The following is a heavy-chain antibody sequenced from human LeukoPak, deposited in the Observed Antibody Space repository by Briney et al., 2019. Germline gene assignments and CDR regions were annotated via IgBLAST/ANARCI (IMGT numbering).Heavy chain of an antibody. CDR3: ARTRGSTLPISYMDV. CDR1: GFRFGGYS. V-gene: IGHV3-48*04. Sequence: GGSLRLSSTASGFRFGGYSIHWVRQAPGKGLEWLSYISVSGTIHADSVMGRVTVSRDNAKNSLYLQMNSLRAEDTAVYYCARTRGSTLPISYMDVWGKGTTVTVSS. D-gene: IGHD6-13*01. CDR2: ISVSGT. J-gene: IGHJ6*03.